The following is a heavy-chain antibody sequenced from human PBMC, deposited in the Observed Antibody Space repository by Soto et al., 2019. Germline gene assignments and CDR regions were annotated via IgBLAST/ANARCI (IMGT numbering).Heavy chain of an antibody. D-gene: IGHD3-9*01. CDR3: ARPPGYVSDWYYFDL. V-gene: IGHV1-2*02. J-gene: IGHJ4*02. Sequence: ASVKVSCKASGYAFTGYYMHWVRQAPGQGFEWMGRISPKSGGTNYAQKFQGRVTMTWDTSLNTAYMELSSLMFEDTAVYYCARPPGYVSDWYYFDLWGQGTLVTVSS. CDR1: GYAFTGYY. CDR2: ISPKSGGT.